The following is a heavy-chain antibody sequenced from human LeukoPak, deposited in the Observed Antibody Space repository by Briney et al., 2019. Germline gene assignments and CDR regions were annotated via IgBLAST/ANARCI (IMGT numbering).Heavy chain of an antibody. CDR3: AREGGYDPFEY. V-gene: IGHV3-74*01. D-gene: IGHD5-12*01. CDR1: GFTFSYYW. CDR2: INSDGSSA. Sequence: GGSLSLFCAASGFTFSYYWMHWVRQAPGKGLVWVSRINSDGSSATYAGSVKGRFTISRDNAKNTVFLQMNSLRAEDTAVYYCAREGGYDPFEYWGQGTQVTVSS. J-gene: IGHJ4*02.